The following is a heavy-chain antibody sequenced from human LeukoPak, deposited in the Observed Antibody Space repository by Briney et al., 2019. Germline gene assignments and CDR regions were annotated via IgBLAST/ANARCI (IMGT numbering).Heavy chain of an antibody. Sequence: GGSLRLSCAASGFTFSSYAMSWVRQAPGKGLEWVSAISGSGGSTYYADSVKGRFTISRDNSKNTLCLQMNSLRAEDTAVYYCARGRYGDYSHDAFDIWGQGTMVTVSS. J-gene: IGHJ3*02. CDR1: GFTFSSYA. V-gene: IGHV3-23*01. CDR3: ARGRYGDYSHDAFDI. CDR2: ISGSGGST. D-gene: IGHD4-17*01.